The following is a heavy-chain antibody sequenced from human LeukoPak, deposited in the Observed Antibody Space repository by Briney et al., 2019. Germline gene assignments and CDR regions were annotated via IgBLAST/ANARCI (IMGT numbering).Heavy chain of an antibody. CDR1: GFLFSSYT. Sequence: GGSLRFSCTGSGFLFSSYTMNWVRQAPGRGLDWVSSISGKGTYIYDADSVKGRFTISRDNAKNSLFLEMNNLRVEDTAIYYCVRDYGGTSGYFDLWGQGTLVTVSS. V-gene: IGHV3-21*01. D-gene: IGHD4-23*01. CDR2: ISGKGTYI. J-gene: IGHJ4*02. CDR3: VRDYGGTSGYFDL.